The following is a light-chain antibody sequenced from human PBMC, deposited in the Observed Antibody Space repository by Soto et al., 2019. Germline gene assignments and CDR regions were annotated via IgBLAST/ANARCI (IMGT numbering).Light chain of an antibody. CDR3: CSYAGSSTYV. Sequence: QSVLTSTASVSWSPGQSITISCPGTSREVGSYNLVSWYQKHTGKAPKLKIYEGSKLPSGVFNRFSVSKSGNTASLTFSWFQFEDEADYYCCSYAGSSTYVFGTGTKVTVL. V-gene: IGLV2-23*01. CDR2: EGS. CDR1: SREVGSYNL. J-gene: IGLJ1*01.